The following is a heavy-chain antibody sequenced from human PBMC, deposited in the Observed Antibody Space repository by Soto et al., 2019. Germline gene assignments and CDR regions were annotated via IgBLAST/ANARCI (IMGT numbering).Heavy chain of an antibody. Sequence: QVPLVQSGAEVKMPGASVKVSCKASGYTFTNYAIHWVRQAPGQRLEWMGWINAGNGNTRYSQNFQGRVTITRDTSASTAYMELSSLRSEDSAVYYCAKDGAPAGIANNWFDPWGQGTLVTVSS. CDR3: AKDGAPAGIANNWFDP. D-gene: IGHD2-2*01. CDR2: INAGNGNT. V-gene: IGHV1-3*01. CDR1: GYTFTNYA. J-gene: IGHJ5*02.